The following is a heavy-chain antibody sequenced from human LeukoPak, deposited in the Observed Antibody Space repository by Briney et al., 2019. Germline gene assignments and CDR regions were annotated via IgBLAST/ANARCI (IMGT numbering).Heavy chain of an antibody. CDR2: ISAYNGNT. V-gene: IGHV1-18*01. J-gene: IGHJ6*02. Sequence: EASVKVTCKASGYTFTSYGISWVRQAPGQGLEWMGWISAYNGNTNYAQKLQGRVTMTTDTSTSTAYMELRSLRSDDTAVYYCARDELYSSSWYVWMDVWGQGTTVTVSS. CDR1: GYTFTSYG. D-gene: IGHD6-13*01. CDR3: ARDELYSSSWYVWMDV.